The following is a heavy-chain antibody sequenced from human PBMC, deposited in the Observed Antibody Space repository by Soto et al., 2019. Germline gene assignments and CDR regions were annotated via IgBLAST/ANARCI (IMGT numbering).Heavy chain of an antibody. CDR1: GFTFSSYG. CDR3: ARDPLSRTTVTSAIKFSLDYYFDY. CDR2: IWYDGSNK. J-gene: IGHJ4*02. V-gene: IGHV3-33*01. D-gene: IGHD4-17*01. Sequence: QVQLVESGGGVVQPGRSLRLSCAASGFTFSSYGMHWVRQAPGKGLEWVAVIWYDGSNKYYADSVKGRFTISRDNSKNTLYLQMNSLRAEDTDVYYCARDPLSRTTVTSAIKFSLDYYFDYWGQGTLVTVSS.